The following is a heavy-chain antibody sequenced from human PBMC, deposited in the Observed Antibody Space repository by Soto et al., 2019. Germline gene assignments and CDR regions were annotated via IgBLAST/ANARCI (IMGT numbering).Heavy chain of an antibody. CDR2: ISSSSSYI. V-gene: IGHV3-11*06. CDR3: ARVGGGYQLLHAFDI. D-gene: IGHD2-2*01. J-gene: IGHJ3*02. Sequence: GGSLRLSCAASGFTFSSYYMSWIRQTPGRGLEWISSISSSSSYIYYADSVKGRFTISRDNAKNSLYLQMNSLRAEDTAVYYCARVGGGYQLLHAFDIWGQGTMVIVSS. CDR1: GFTFSSYY.